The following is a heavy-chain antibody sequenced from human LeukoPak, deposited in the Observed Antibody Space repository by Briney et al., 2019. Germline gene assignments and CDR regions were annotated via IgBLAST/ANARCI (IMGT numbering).Heavy chain of an antibody. Sequence: QPGGSLRLSCAASGFTFSSYSMNWVRQAPGKGLEWVSYISSSSSTIYYADSVKGRFTISRDNAKNSLYLQMNSLRAEDTAVYYCARGHSGPTRTIDYWGQGTLVTVSS. D-gene: IGHD2-2*01. J-gene: IGHJ4*02. CDR3: ARGHSGPTRTIDY. V-gene: IGHV3-48*04. CDR2: ISSSSSTI. CDR1: GFTFSSYS.